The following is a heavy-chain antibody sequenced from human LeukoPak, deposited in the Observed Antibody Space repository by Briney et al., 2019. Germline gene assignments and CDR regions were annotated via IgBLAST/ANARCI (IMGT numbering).Heavy chain of an antibody. V-gene: IGHV4-34*01. Sequence: SETLSLTCAVYGGSFSGYYWSWIRQPPGKGLEWIGEINHSGSTNYNPSLKSRVTISVDTSKNQFSLKLSSVTAEDTAVYYCAKVAKYYYGSETYYFFEHWGQGTPVTASS. J-gene: IGHJ4*02. CDR2: INHSGST. CDR1: GGSFSGYY. CDR3: AKVAKYYYGSETYYFFEH. D-gene: IGHD3-10*01.